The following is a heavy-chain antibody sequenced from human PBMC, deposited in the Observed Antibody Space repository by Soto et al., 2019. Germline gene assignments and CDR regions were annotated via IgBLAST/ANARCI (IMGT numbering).Heavy chain of an antibody. J-gene: IGHJ4*02. Sequence: GGSLRLSCAASGFTFSSYAIHWVRQAPGKGLEWVAAILYDGSNKYYADSVKGRFTISRDNSKNTLYLQMISLRAEDTAVYYCAREDTGSFDYWGQGTLVTVSS. CDR1: GFTFSSYA. CDR3: AREDTGSFDY. CDR2: ILYDGSNK. D-gene: IGHD2-8*02. V-gene: IGHV3-30-3*01.